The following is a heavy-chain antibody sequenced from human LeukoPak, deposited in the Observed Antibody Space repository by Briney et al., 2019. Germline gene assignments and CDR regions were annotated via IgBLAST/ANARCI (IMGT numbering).Heavy chain of an antibody. CDR3: ARQGYYGSGSYLPLDY. J-gene: IGHJ4*02. Sequence: GESLKISCKGSGYSFTSYWIGWVRQMPGKGLEWMGTIYPGDSDTRYSPSFQGQVTISADKSISTAYLQWSSLKASDTAMYYCARQGYYGSGSYLPLDYWGQGTLVTVSS. CDR1: GYSFTSYW. V-gene: IGHV5-51*01. CDR2: IYPGDSDT. D-gene: IGHD3-10*01.